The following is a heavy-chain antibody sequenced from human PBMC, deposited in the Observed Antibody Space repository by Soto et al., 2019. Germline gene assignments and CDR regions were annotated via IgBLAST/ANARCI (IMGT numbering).Heavy chain of an antibody. CDR2: INSDGSST. J-gene: IGHJ5*02. Sequence: PGGSLRLACAASGFTFSSYWMHWVRQAPGKGLVWVSRINSDGSSTSYADSVKGRFTISRDNAKNTLYLQMNSLRAEDTAVYYCARESYCTNGVCPGSWFDPWGQGTLVTVPQ. D-gene: IGHD2-8*01. V-gene: IGHV3-74*01. CDR3: ARESYCTNGVCPGSWFDP. CDR1: GFTFSSYW.